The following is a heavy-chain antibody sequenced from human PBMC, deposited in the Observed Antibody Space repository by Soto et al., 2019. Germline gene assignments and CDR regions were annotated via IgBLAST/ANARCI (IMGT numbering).Heavy chain of an antibody. CDR2: IIPIFGTA. D-gene: IGHD2-2*01. J-gene: IGHJ1*01. CDR1: GGTFSSYA. CDR3: ARASFDVVVPAASLEYFQH. Sequence: SVKVSCKASGGTFSSYAISWARQAPGQGLEWMGGIIPIFGTANYAQKFQGRVTITADESTSTAYMELSSLRSEDTAVYYCARASFDVVVPAASLEYFQHWGQGTLVTVSS. V-gene: IGHV1-69*13.